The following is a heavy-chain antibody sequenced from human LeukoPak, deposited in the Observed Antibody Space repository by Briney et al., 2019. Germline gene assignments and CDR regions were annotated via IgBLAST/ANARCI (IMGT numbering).Heavy chain of an antibody. CDR3: ARGSLRVAVAGRVHNWFDP. V-gene: IGHV1-3*01. CDR1: GYTFTSYA. Sequence: ASVKVSCKASGYTFTSYAMHWVRHAPGEMLEWMGWINAGNGNTKYSQKFQGRVTITRDTFASTAYMELSSLRSEDTAVYYCARGSLRVAVAGRVHNWFDPWGQGTLVTVSS. CDR2: INAGNGNT. D-gene: IGHD6-19*01. J-gene: IGHJ5*02.